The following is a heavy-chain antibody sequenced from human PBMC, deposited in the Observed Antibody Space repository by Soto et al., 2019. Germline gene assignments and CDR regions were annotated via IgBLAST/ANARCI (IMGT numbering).Heavy chain of an antibody. CDR3: ARPSITYDILTFDN. V-gene: IGHV4-39*01. CDR2: IYYTGRT. CDR1: GGSINRSNYY. J-gene: IGHJ4*02. D-gene: IGHD3-9*01. Sequence: SETLSLTCSVSGGSINRSNYYWAWIRQPPGKALEWIGNIYYTGRTFYNPSLMSRVSISVDTSRNQFSLRLTSVTAADTAVYYCARPSITYDILTFDNSGQGSLVTVSS.